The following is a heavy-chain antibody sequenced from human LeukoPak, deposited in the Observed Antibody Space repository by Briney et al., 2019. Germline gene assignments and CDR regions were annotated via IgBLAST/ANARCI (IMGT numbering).Heavy chain of an antibody. J-gene: IGHJ4*02. CDR1: GGSISSGGYY. CDR3: ARAFEQLWFTIFYFDY. D-gene: IGHD5-18*01. CDR2: IYYSGST. V-gene: IGHV4-31*03. Sequence: SQTLSLTCTVSGGSISSGGYYWSWIRQHPGKGLEWIGYIYYSGSTYYNPSLKSRVTISVDTSKNQFSLKLSSVTAADTAVYYCARAFEQLWFTIFYFDYWSQGTLVTVSS.